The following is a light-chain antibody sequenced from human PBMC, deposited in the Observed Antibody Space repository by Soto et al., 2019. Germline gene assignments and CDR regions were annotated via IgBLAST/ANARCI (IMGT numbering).Light chain of an antibody. CDR3: QQRSGWPT. Sequence: EIVLTQSPDTLSLSPGERATLSCRASQTVSTFLAWYQQKPGQAPRLIVYDASKRAPGIPARFIGSGSGTDCTLTVSSLEPEDFALYYCQQRSGWPTFGQGTKVEI. V-gene: IGKV3-11*01. CDR2: DAS. J-gene: IGKJ1*01. CDR1: QTVSTF.